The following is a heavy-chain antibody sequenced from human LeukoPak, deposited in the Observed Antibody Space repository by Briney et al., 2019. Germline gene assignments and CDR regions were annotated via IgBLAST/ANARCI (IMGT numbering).Heavy chain of an antibody. CDR2: INPNSGGT. J-gene: IGHJ5*02. V-gene: IGHV1-2*02. CDR1: GYTFTGYY. D-gene: IGHD1-1*01. Sequence: ASVKVSCKASGYTFTGYYMHWVRQAPGQGLEWMGWINPNSGGTNYAQKFQGRVTMTRDTSISTAYMELSRLRSDDTAVYYCARDVGSVQLDHNWFDPWGQGTLVTVSS. CDR3: ARDVGSVQLDHNWFDP.